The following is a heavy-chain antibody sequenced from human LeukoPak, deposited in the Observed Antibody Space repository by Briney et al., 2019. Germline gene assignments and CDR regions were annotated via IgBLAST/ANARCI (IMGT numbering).Heavy chain of an antibody. V-gene: IGHV1-2*02. CDR2: INPNSGGT. D-gene: IGHD3-10*01. J-gene: IGHJ4*02. CDR1: GYTFTGYY. Sequence: ASVKVSCKASGYTFTGYYMRWVRQAPGQGLEWMGWINPNSGGTNYAQKFQGRVTMTRDTSISTAYMELSRLRSDDTAVYYCARETVLITMVRGVIGYWGQGTLVTVSS. CDR3: ARETVLITMVRGVIGY.